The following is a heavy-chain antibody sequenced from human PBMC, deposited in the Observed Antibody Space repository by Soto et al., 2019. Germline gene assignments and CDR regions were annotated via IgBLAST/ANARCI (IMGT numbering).Heavy chain of an antibody. D-gene: IGHD3-3*01. CDR3: ASYDFCSGEDWFDP. CDR1: GFTFSSYS. J-gene: IGHJ5*02. V-gene: IGHV3-21*01. CDR2: ISSSSSYI. Sequence: EVQLVESGGGLVKPGGSLRLSCAASGFTFSSYSMNWVRQAPGKGLEWVSSISSSSSYIYYADSVKGRFTISRDNAKNSLYLKMNSLRAEDTAVYYCASYDFCSGEDWFDPWGQGTLVTVSS.